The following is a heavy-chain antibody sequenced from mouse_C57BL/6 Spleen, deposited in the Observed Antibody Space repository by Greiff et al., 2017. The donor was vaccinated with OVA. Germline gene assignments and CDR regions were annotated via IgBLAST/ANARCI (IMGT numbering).Heavy chain of an antibody. CDR2: IYPGSGNT. V-gene: IGHV1-84*01. J-gene: IGHJ4*01. Sequence: QVQLKESGPELVKPGASVKISYTASGYTFTDYYIHWVKQRPGQGLEWIGWIYPGSGNTKYNEKFKGKATLTVDTSSSTAYMQLSSLTSEDSAVYFCARWKLGLYYYAMDYWGQGTSVTVSS. CDR1: GYTFTDYY. CDR3: ARWKLGLYYYAMDY. D-gene: IGHD4-1*01.